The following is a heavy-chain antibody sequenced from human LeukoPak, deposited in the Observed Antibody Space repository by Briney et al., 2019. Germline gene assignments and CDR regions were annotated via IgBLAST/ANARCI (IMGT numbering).Heavy chain of an antibody. CDR3: AREEDYYYYMDV. J-gene: IGHJ6*03. CDR2: IYTSGST. Sequence: SETLSLTCTVSGGPISSGSYYWRWIRQPAGKGLEWIGRIYTSGSTNYNPSLKSRVTISVDTSKNQFSLKLSSVTAADTAVYYCAREEDYYYYMDVWGKGTTVTVSS. V-gene: IGHV4-61*02. CDR1: GGPISSGSYY.